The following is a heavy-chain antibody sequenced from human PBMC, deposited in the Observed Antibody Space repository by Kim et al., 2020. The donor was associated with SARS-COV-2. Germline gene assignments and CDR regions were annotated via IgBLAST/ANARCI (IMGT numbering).Heavy chain of an antibody. Sequence: ASVKVSCKVSGYTLTELSMHWVRQAPGKGLEWMGGFDPEDGETIYAQKFQGRVTMTEDTSTDTAYMELSSLRSEDTAVYYCATIEPAYYYDSSGYNWFDPWGQGTLVTVSS. V-gene: IGHV1-24*01. CDR1: GYTLTELS. D-gene: IGHD3-22*01. CDR3: ATIEPAYYYDSSGYNWFDP. CDR2: FDPEDGET. J-gene: IGHJ5*02.